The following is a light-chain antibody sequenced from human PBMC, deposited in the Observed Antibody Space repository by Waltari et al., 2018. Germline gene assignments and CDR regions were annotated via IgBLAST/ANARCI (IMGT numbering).Light chain of an antibody. CDR3: QQSYNTPPVT. CDR1: QSISNC. Sequence: DILMTQSPSSLSASVGDRVTITCRASQSISNCLNWYQQKPGKAPNLLIYAESSLETGVPSRFSGSGSGTDFTLTISSLQPDDFGTYYCQQSYNTPPVTFGPGTKVDIK. J-gene: IGKJ1*01. V-gene: IGKV1-39*01. CDR2: AES.